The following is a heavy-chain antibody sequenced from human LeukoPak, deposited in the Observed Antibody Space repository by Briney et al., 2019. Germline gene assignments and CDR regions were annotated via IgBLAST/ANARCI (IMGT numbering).Heavy chain of an antibody. V-gene: IGHV1-69*05. J-gene: IGHJ6*03. CDR2: IIPIFGTA. Sequence: SVKVSCKASGGTFSSHAISWVRQAPGQGLEWMGGIIPIFGTANYAQKFQGRVTITTDESTSTAYMELSSLRSEDTAVYYCARVRCSSTSCSDYYYYYYMDVWGKGTTVTVSS. CDR1: GGTFSSHA. D-gene: IGHD2-2*01. CDR3: ARVRCSSTSCSDYYYYYYMDV.